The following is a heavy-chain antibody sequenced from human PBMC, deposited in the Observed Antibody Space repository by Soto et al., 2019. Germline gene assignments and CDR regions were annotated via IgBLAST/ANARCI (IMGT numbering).Heavy chain of an antibody. D-gene: IGHD6-13*01. CDR1: GFTFSSYR. Sequence: EVQLVESGGGLVQPGGSLRLSCAASGFTFSSYRMTWARQAPGKGLEWVASMNRDGSEKRYVDSVEGRFTISRDNAKNSLFLQMNSLRPDDTAVYYCGRDAGRRFDYWGQGSLVTVSS. J-gene: IGHJ4*02. CDR3: GRDAGRRFDY. CDR2: MNRDGSEK. V-gene: IGHV3-7*01.